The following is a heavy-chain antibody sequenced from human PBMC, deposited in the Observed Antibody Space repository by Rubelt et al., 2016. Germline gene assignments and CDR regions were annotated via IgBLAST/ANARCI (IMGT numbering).Heavy chain of an antibody. CDR3: ATVSCSGGSCYSLSLGY. CDR1: GYTFTSYA. V-gene: IGHV1-3*01. J-gene: IGHJ4*02. D-gene: IGHD2-15*01. CDR2: INAGNGNT. Sequence: QVQLVQSGAEVKKPGASVKVSCKASGYTFTSYAMHWVRQAPGQRLEWMGWINAGNGNTKYSQKFQGRVTMTEDTSTDTAYMELRSLRSEDTAVYYCATVSCSGGSCYSLSLGYWGQGTLVTVSS.